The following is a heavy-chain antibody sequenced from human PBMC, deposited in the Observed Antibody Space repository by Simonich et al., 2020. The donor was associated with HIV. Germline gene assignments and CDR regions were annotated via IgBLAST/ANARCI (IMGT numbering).Heavy chain of an antibody. CDR1: SYG. CDR3: ARDRGDYDFDY. CDR2: IWYDGSNK. V-gene: IGHV3-33*01. J-gene: IGHJ4*02. D-gene: IGHD4-17*01. Sequence: SYGMHWVRQAPCKGLEWGAVIWYDGSNKYYATSVKGRFTISRDNSKNTLYLQMNSLRAEDTAVYYCARDRGDYDFDYWGQGTLVTVSS.